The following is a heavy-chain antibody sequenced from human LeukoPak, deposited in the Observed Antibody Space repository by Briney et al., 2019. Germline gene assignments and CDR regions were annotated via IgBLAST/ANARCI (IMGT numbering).Heavy chain of an antibody. D-gene: IGHD6-19*01. CDR1: GFTFSNYA. V-gene: IGHV3-23*01. J-gene: IGHJ6*03. CDR2: ISGSGDAT. Sequence: PGGSLRLSCLASGFTFSNYAKNWVRQAPGKGLEWVSAISGSGDATYYADSVRGRFIISRDNSRNTLFLQLKSLRAEDTAIYYCAKLEGSGWSGYMDVWGKGTTVTVS. CDR3: AKLEGSGWSGYMDV.